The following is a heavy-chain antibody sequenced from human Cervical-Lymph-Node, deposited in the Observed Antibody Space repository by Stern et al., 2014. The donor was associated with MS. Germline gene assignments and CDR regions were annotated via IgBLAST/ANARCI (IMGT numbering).Heavy chain of an antibody. CDR2: ISWNSDNI. CDR1: GLTFDDYA. D-gene: IGHD6-13*01. CDR3: AKDGSSSLTGGAFDI. J-gene: IGHJ3*02. Sequence: VQLVESGGGLVQPGRSLRLSCAVSGLTFDDYAMHWVRQAPGKGLEWVSGISWNSDNIGYAESVKGRFTISRVNVKNSLYLQMNTLRPEDTAFYYCAKDGSSSLTGGAFDIWGQGTMVTVSS. V-gene: IGHV3-9*01.